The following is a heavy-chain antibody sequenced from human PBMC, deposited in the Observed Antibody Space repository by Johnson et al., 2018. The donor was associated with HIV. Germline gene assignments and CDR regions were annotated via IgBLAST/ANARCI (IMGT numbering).Heavy chain of an antibody. J-gene: IGHJ3*02. D-gene: IGHD3-10*01. CDR3: ATDIRRWFRELYAFHI. Sequence: QVQLVESGGGVVQPGGSLRLSCAASDSMFSSYGIHWVRQAPGKGLEWVAIISYDGYKTYYGHSVKGRFTISRDNSRNTMYLQMNSLRAEDTAVYYCATDIRRWFRELYAFHIWGQGTMVRVSS. V-gene: IGHV3-30*03. CDR1: DSMFSSYG. CDR2: ISYDGYKT.